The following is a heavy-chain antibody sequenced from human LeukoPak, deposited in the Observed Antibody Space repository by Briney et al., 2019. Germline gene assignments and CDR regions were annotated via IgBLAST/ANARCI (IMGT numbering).Heavy chain of an antibody. D-gene: IGHD4-23*01. CDR3: ARSYGGHSVCDAFDI. J-gene: IGHJ3*02. CDR1: GDSISRSLYY. V-gene: IGHV4-39*01. CDR2: IYYSGST. Sequence: SETLSLTCTVSGDSISRSLYYWGWIRQPPGKGLEWIGTIYYSGSTYYNPSLKSRVTISVDTSKNQFSLKLTSVAAADTAVYYCARSYGGHSVCDAFDIWGQGTMVTVSS.